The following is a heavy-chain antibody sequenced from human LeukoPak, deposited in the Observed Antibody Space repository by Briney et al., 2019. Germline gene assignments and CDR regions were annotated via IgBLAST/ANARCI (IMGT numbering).Heavy chain of an antibody. CDR3: ARVEDGYNYDYYMDV. CDR2: ISGSGGST. CDR1: GFTFSSYA. D-gene: IGHD5-24*01. J-gene: IGHJ6*03. V-gene: IGHV3-23*01. Sequence: GGSLRLSCAASGFTFSSYAMSWVRQAPGKGLEWVSAISGSGGSTYYADSVKGRFTISRDNSKNTLYLQMNSLRAEDTALYYCARVEDGYNYDYYMDVWGKGTTVTVSS.